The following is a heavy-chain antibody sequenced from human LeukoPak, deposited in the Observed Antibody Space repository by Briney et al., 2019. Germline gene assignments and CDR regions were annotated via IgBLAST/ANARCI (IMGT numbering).Heavy chain of an antibody. J-gene: IGHJ6*03. V-gene: IGHV1-69*05. CDR3: ARALLPSRSWDHFCYNDV. Sequence: SVKVSCKASGGTFSTYGISWVRQAPGQGLEWMGGIIPIFGIPNYAQKFQGRVTITTDESTSTAYMELSSLRSEDTAIYYCARALLPSRSWDHFCYNDVWGKGTTVTVSS. CDR2: IIPIFGIP. D-gene: IGHD6-6*01. CDR1: GGTFSTYG.